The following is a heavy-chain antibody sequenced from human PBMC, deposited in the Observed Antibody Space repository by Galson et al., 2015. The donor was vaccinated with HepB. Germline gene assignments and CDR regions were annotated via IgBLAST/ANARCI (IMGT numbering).Heavy chain of an antibody. J-gene: IGHJ4*02. V-gene: IGHV3-11*06. CDR1: GFTFSDYY. D-gene: IGHD6-13*01. Sequence: SLRLSCAASGFTFSDYYMSWIRQAPGKGLEWVSYISSSSSYTNYADSVKGRFTISRDNAKNSLYLQMNSLRAEDTAVYYCARFEGGGYPAPCFDYWGQGTLVTVSS. CDR2: ISSSSSYT. CDR3: ARFEGGGYPAPCFDY.